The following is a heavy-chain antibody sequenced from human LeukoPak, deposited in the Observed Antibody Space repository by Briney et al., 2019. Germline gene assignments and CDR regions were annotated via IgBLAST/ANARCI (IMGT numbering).Heavy chain of an antibody. CDR3: ARELVSLGTGYFDL. J-gene: IGHJ2*01. D-gene: IGHD7-27*01. CDR1: GFTFSTYG. V-gene: IGHV3-23*01. CDR2: ITGSSTWT. Sequence: GGSLILSCEASGFTFSTYGMTWVRQAPGKGLEWVSGITGSSTWTYYADSVKGRFTISRDNSNNTLHLQMNSLRAEDTAIYYCARELVSLGTGYFDLWGRGTLVTVSS.